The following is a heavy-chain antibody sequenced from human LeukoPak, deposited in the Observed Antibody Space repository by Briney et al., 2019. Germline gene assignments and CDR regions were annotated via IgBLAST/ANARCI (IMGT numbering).Heavy chain of an antibody. CDR3: ARPMNTDSSSWNPDGDAFDI. Sequence: PGGSLRLSCAASGFTFSSYAMHWVRQAPGKGLEWVAVISYDGSNKYYADSVKGRFTISRDNSKNTLYLQMNSLRAEDTAVYYCARPMNTDSSSWNPDGDAFDIWGQGTTVTVSS. D-gene: IGHD6-13*01. CDR1: GFTFSSYA. CDR2: ISYDGSNK. V-gene: IGHV3-30-3*01. J-gene: IGHJ3*02.